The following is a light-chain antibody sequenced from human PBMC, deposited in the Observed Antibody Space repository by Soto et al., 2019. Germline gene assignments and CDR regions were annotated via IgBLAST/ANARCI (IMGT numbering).Light chain of an antibody. CDR3: QSYDTGVVGLI. J-gene: IGLJ2*01. Sequence: NFMLTQPHSVSESPGKTVTISCTRSSGSIASNYVQWYQQRPGSAPTPVIYEDSQRPSGVPDRFSGSKSGTSAFLAITGLQPGDEADYFCQSYDTGVVGLIFGAGTKLTVL. CDR2: EDS. CDR1: SGSIASNY. V-gene: IGLV6-57*04.